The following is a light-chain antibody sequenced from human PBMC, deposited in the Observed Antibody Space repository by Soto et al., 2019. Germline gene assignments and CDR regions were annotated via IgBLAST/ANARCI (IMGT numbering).Light chain of an antibody. Sequence: QPVLTQPPPVSAAPGQKVTISCSGSSSNIGNNYVSWYQQLPGRAPKLVIYDNSKRPSGIPDRFSGSKSATSATLGVTGLQTGDEADYYCGTWDSNLSAEVFGGGTKLTVL. CDR1: SSNIGNNY. J-gene: IGLJ3*02. CDR2: DNS. CDR3: GTWDSNLSAEV. V-gene: IGLV1-51*01.